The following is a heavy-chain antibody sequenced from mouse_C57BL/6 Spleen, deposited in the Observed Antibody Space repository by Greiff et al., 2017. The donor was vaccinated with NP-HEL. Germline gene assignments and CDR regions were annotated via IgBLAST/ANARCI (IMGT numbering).Heavy chain of an antibody. D-gene: IGHD2-1*01. CDR1: GYTFTDYN. V-gene: IGHV1-18*01. CDR3: ARGDGNSYYAMDY. J-gene: IGHJ4*01. Sequence: EVQLQQSGPELVKPGASVQIPCKASGYTFTDYNMDWVKQSHGKSLEWIGDINPNNGGTIYNQKFKGKATLTVDKSSSTAYMELRSLTSEDTAVYYCARGDGNSYYAMDYWGQGTSVTVSS. CDR2: INPNNGGT.